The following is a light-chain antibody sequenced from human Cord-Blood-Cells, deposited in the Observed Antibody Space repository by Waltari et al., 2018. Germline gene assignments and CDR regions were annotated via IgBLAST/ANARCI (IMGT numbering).Light chain of an antibody. Sequence: QPALTQPASVSGSPGHSITISCPGTSSDVGGYHYVSWYQQHPGKALKHMIYDVSNRPPGVSNRFPRSKSGNTASLAISGLQAEDEADYYCSSYTSSSTLVFGGGTKLTVL. CDR3: SSYTSSSTLV. CDR2: DVS. V-gene: IGLV2-14*01. CDR1: SSDVGGYHY. J-gene: IGLJ3*02.